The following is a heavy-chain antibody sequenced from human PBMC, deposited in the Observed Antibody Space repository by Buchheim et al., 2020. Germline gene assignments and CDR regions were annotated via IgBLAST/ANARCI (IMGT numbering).Heavy chain of an antibody. CDR2: ISGSGATT. V-gene: IGHV3-23*04. D-gene: IGHD4-11*01. Sequence: EVQLVDSVGGLVQPGESLRLSCAASGFSFSGYAMSWVRQAPGKGLEWVSSISGSGATTFNADSVKGRFTISRDNSKNMLYLQMNSLRAEDTAVYFCAKGSRGYTNYYFDYWGQGTL. J-gene: IGHJ4*02. CDR3: AKGSRGYTNYYFDY. CDR1: GFSFSGYA.